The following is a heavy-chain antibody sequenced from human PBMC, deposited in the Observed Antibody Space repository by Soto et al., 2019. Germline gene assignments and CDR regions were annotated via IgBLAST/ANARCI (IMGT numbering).Heavy chain of an antibody. V-gene: IGHV4-34*01. CDR3: ARESHDILTGPPWVWYFEL. Sequence: QVQLQQWGAGPLRPLETLSLTCGVSGGSFSGYYWAWIRQSPGKGLEWIGEINDRGSINYNPSLKSRVSISVDTSKNHYSLNLRSVTAADTAVYYCARESHDILTGPPWVWYFELWGRGTLVTVSS. D-gene: IGHD3-9*01. CDR1: GGSFSGYY. CDR2: INDRGSI. J-gene: IGHJ2*01.